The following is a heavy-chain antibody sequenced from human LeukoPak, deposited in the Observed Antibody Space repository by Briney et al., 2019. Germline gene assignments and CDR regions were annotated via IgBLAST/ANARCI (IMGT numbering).Heavy chain of an antibody. V-gene: IGHV5-51*01. Sequence: GESLNISCKGSGYSFSSYWIGWVRQMPGKGLEWMGIIYPGDSETTYSPSFQGQVTFSADKSISTAYLLWSSLKASDTAMYYCARRIAAAGAFDYWGQGTLVTVSS. CDR1: GYSFSSYW. J-gene: IGHJ4*02. CDR3: ARRIAAAGAFDY. CDR2: IYPGDSET. D-gene: IGHD6-13*01.